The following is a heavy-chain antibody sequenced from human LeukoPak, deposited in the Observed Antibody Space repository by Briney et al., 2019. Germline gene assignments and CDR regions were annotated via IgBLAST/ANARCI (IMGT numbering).Heavy chain of an antibody. Sequence: GGSLRLSCAASGFTVPTNYMTWVRQAPGKGLEWVSIVYSDDSTYYADSVKGRFTISRDNSKSTLYPQMNSLRAEDTAVYYCGRSTASCAFDYWGQGTLVIVSS. J-gene: IGHJ4*02. CDR2: VYSDDST. V-gene: IGHV3-53*01. D-gene: IGHD2-21*02. CDR3: GRSTASCAFDY. CDR1: GFTVPTNY.